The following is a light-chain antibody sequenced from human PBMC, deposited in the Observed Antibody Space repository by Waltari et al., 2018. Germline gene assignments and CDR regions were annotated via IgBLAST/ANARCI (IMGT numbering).Light chain of an antibody. J-gene: IGKJ1*01. Sequence: DIQMTQSPSTLSASVGDRVTITCRASQSISSWLAWYQQKPGKAPKLLIYRASTLESGVPSRFSGSGSGTDFTLTISSLQPDDSATYYCQQYSAYSWTFGQGTKVEIK. CDR2: RAS. CDR3: QQYSAYSWT. V-gene: IGKV1-5*03. CDR1: QSISSW.